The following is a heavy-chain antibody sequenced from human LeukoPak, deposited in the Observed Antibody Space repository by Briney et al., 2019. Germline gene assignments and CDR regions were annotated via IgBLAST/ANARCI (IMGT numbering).Heavy chain of an antibody. D-gene: IGHD5-24*01. CDR3: ARLYLPATRFDY. CDR1: GGSISNYY. CDR2: VYYSGST. Sequence: SETLSLTCTVSGGSISNYYWTWIRQPPGKGLEYIGYVYYSGSTDYNPSLKSRVTISVDTSKNQFSLKLTSVTAADTAVYYCARLYLPATRFDYWGQGTLVTVSS. J-gene: IGHJ4*02. V-gene: IGHV4-59*08.